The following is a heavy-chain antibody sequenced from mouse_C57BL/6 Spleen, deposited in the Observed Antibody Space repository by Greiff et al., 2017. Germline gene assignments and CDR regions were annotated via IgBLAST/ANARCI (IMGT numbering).Heavy chain of an antibody. D-gene: IGHD1-1*01. CDR1: GYTFTSYW. V-gene: IGHV1-64*01. CDR2: IHPNSGST. J-gene: IGHJ2*01. Sequence: QVQLQQPGAELVKPGASVKLSCKASGYTFTSYWMHWVKQRPGQGLEWIGMIHPNSGSTNYNEKFKSKATLTVDKSSSTAYMQLSSLTSEDSAVYYCAIEDYYGSSYCFDDWGQGTTLTVSS. CDR3: AIEDYYGSSYCFDD.